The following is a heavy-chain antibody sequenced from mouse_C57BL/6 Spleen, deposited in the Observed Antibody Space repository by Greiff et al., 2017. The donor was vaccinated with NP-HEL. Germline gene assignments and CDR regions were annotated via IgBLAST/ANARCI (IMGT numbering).Heavy chain of an antibody. CDR3: ARKAGYSNSNWYFDV. CDR1: GFSFTSYG. Sequence: VQLQESGPGLVQPSQSLSITCTVSGFSFTSYGVHWVRQSPGKGLEWLGVIWSGGSTDYNAAFISRLSISKDNSKSQVFFKMNSLQADDTAIYYCARKAGYSNSNWYFDVWGTGTTVTVSS. V-gene: IGHV2-2*01. J-gene: IGHJ1*03. D-gene: IGHD2-5*01. CDR2: IWSGGST.